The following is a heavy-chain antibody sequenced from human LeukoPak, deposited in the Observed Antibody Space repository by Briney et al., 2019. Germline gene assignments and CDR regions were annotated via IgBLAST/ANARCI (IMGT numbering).Heavy chain of an antibody. CDR3: ARDHGGPPDYYYGMDV. CDR1: GFTFSSYW. J-gene: IGHJ6*02. D-gene: IGHD3-3*01. V-gene: IGHV3-7*01. CDR2: IKQDGSEK. Sequence: PGGSLRLSCAASGFTFSSYWMSWVRQAPGKGLEWVANIKQDGSEKYYVDSVKGRFTISRDNAKNSLYLQMNSLRAEDTAVYYCARDHGGPPDYYYGMDVWGQGTTVTVSS.